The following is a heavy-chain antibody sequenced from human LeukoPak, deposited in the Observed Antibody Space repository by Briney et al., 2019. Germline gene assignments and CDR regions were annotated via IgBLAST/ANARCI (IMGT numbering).Heavy chain of an antibody. CDR2: IRYDGSNK. CDR3: ARYHRGGWFLNYNWFDP. D-gene: IGHD3-10*01. Sequence: PGGSLRLSCAASGFTFSSYGMHWVRQAPGKGLEWVAFIRYDGSNKYYADSVKGRFTISRDNSKNTLYLQMNSLRAEDTAVYYCARYHRGGWFLNYNWFDPWGQGTLVTVSS. J-gene: IGHJ5*02. V-gene: IGHV3-30*02. CDR1: GFTFSSYG.